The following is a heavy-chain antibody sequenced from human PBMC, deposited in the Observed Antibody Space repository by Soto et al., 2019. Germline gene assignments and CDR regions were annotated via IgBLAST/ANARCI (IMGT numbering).Heavy chain of an antibody. D-gene: IGHD1-26*01. J-gene: IGHJ3*01. CDR2: ISSSSYI. CDR1: GFTFSSYS. CDR3: ARDREGVGAGLF. V-gene: IGHV3-21*01. Sequence: GGSLRLSCAASGFTFSSYSMNWVRQAPGKGLEWVSSISSSSYIYYADSVKGRFTISRDNAKNSLHLQMNSLRAEDTAVYYCARDREGVGAGLFWGQGTMVTVSS.